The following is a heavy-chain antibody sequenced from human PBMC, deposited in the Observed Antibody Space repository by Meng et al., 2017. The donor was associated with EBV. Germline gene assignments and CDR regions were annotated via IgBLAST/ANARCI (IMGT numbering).Heavy chain of an antibody. V-gene: IGHV3-15*01. CDR1: GFTFSNAW. D-gene: IGHD1-26*01. CDR2: IKSKTDGGTT. Sequence: EVEWVGSGGGLVKPGGSLRLSCAASGFTFSNAWMSWVRQAPGKGLEWVGRIKSKTDGGTTDYVAPVKGRFTISRDDSKNTLYLQMNSLKTEDTAVYYCTTDEGAIQEDYWGQGTLVTVSS. CDR3: TTDEGAIQEDY. J-gene: IGHJ4*02.